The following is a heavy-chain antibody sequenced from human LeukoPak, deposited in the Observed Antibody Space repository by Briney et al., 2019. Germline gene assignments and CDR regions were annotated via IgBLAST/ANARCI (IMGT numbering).Heavy chain of an antibody. V-gene: IGHV4-4*07. D-gene: IGHD2-2*01. CDR1: GGSISSYY. CDR3: ARVGGEIVVVPDAKRPAPYFDY. Sequence: SETLSLTCTVSGGSISSYYWSWIRQPAGKGLEWIGRIYTSGSTNYNPSLKSRVTMSVDTSKNQFSLKLRSVTAADTAVYYCARVGGEIVVVPDAKRPAPYFDYWGQGTLVTVSS. J-gene: IGHJ4*02. CDR2: IYTSGST.